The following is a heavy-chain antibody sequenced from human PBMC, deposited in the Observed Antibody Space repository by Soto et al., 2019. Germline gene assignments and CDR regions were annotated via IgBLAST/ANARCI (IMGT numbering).Heavy chain of an antibody. J-gene: IGHJ6*02. V-gene: IGHV6-1*01. Sequence: QTLSLTCAISGDSVSSNSAAWNWIRQSPSRGLEWLGRTYYRSKWYNDYAVSVKSRITINPDTSKNKFSLQLNSVTPEDTAVYYCARDNMDYCTNGVCYSYGMDVWGQGTTVTVSS. CDR3: ARDNMDYCTNGVCYSYGMDV. CDR1: GDSVSSNSAA. CDR2: TYYRSKWYN. D-gene: IGHD2-8*01.